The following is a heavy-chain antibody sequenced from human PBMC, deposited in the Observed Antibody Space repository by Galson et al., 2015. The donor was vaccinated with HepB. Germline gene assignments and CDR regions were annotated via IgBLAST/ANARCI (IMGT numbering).Heavy chain of an antibody. Sequence: SLRLSCAASGFTFSSYAMHWVRQAPGRGLEWVAVILHDESNKYYGDSVKGRFIISRDNSDNKLFLQMNSLRVDDTAVYYCAKDLEDYYGSGRAFDSWGLGTLVTVSS. V-gene: IGHV3-33*03. CDR3: AKDLEDYYGSGRAFDS. D-gene: IGHD3-10*01. CDR2: ILHDESNK. CDR1: GFTFSSYA. J-gene: IGHJ4*02.